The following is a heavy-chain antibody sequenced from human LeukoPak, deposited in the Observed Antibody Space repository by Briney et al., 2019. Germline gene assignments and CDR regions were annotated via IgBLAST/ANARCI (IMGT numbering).Heavy chain of an antibody. D-gene: IGHD1-1*01. V-gene: IGHV4-39*01. CDR1: GGSISSSSYY. CDR3: ARLWMSGTT. J-gene: IGHJ5*02. CDR2: IYYSGST. Sequence: PSETLSLTCTVSGGSISSSSYYWGWIRQPPGKGLEWIGSIYYSGSTYYNPSLKSRVTISVDTSKNQFSLKLSSVTAADTAVYYCARLWMSGTTWGQGTLVTVSS.